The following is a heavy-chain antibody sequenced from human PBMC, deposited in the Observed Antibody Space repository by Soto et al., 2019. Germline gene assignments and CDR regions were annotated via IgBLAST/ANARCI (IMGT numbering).Heavy chain of an antibody. J-gene: IGHJ6*02. CDR3: ARVSRLDTPYYYYYYGMDV. CDR1: GFTFSDYY. Sequence: PGGSLRLSCAASGFTFSDYYMSWIRQAPGKGLEWVSYISSSGSTIYYADSVKGRFTISRDNAKNSLYLQMNSLRAEDTAVYYCARVSRLDTPYYYYYYGMDVWGQGTTVTVSS. D-gene: IGHD5-18*01. CDR2: ISSSGSTI. V-gene: IGHV3-11*01.